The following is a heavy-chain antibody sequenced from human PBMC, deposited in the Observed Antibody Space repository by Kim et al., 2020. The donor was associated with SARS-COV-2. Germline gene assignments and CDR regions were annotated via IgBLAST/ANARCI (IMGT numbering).Heavy chain of an antibody. Sequence: GGSLRLSCAASGFTFSTYMMNWVRQAPGKGLEWVSAIDGSGVSRNYAYSVKGRFTISRDNSKNTLYLQMNRLRDEDTAVYYCVKDGPNWGSYFDNWGQGTLVSVSS. J-gene: IGHJ4*02. D-gene: IGHD7-27*01. CDR1: GFTFSTYM. CDR3: VKDGPNWGSYFDN. CDR2: IDGSGVSR. V-gene: IGHV3-23*01.